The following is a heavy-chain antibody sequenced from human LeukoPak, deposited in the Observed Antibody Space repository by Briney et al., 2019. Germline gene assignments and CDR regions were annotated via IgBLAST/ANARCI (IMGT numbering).Heavy chain of an antibody. V-gene: IGHV1-18*01. CDR1: GYTFTSYG. Sequence: ASVKVSCKASGYTFTSYGISWVRQAPGQGLEWMGWISAYNGNTNYAQKLQGRVTMTTDTSTSTAYMELRSLRSDDTAVYYCARDQAYDYVWGSDRSTIDYWGQGTLVTVSS. D-gene: IGHD3-16*02. J-gene: IGHJ4*02. CDR2: ISAYNGNT. CDR3: ARDQAYDYVWGSDRSTIDY.